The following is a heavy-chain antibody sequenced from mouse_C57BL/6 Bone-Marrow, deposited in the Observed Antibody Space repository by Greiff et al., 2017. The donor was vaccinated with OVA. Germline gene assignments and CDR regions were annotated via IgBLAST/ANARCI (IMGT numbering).Heavy chain of an antibody. Sequence: EVKLVESGGGLVQPGGSLKLSYAASGFTFSDYYMYWVRQTPEKRLEWVAYISNGGGSTYYPDTVKGRFTISRDNAKNTLYLQMSRLKSEDTAMYYCARQGGYWGQGTTLTVSS. CDR2: ISNGGGST. V-gene: IGHV5-12*01. J-gene: IGHJ2*01. CDR1: GFTFSDYY. CDR3: ARQGGY.